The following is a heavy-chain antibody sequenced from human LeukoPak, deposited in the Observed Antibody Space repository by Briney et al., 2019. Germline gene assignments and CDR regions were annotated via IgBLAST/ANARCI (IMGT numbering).Heavy chain of an antibody. CDR3: AKGGFGEFGLNWFDP. Sequence: GGSLRLSCAASGFTFSSYAMSWVRQAPGKGLEWVSAISGSGGSTYYADSVKGRFTISRDNSKNTLYLQMNSLRAEDTAVYYCAKGGFGEFGLNWFDPRGQGTLVTVSS. J-gene: IGHJ5*02. D-gene: IGHD3-10*01. CDR1: GFTFSSYA. V-gene: IGHV3-23*01. CDR2: ISGSGGST.